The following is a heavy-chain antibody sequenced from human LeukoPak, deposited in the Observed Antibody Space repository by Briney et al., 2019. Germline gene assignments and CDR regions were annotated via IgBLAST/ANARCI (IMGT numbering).Heavy chain of an antibody. Sequence: ASVKVSYKASGYTFTKHGISWLRQAPGQGLEWMGWISADNGKTEYAQKFQGRVTLTTDTSASTVYMELKSLRSDDTAVYYCARDWPAVITDYWGLGTLVIVS. D-gene: IGHD2/OR15-2a*01. CDR2: ISADNGKT. V-gene: IGHV1-18*01. CDR3: ARDWPAVITDY. CDR1: GYTFTKHG. J-gene: IGHJ4*02.